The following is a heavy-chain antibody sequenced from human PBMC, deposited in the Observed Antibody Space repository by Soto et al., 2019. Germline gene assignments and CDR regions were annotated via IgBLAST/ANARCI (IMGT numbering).Heavy chain of an antibody. CDR1: GYTFSSYA. CDR2: INAGYGNT. CDR3: ARVTGDGTFDF. J-gene: IGHJ4*02. Sequence: QVHLVQSGAEVRKPGASVKVSCKASGYTFSSYAMHWVRQAPGQRLEWMGWINAGYGNTKSSQKFQDRVTISRDTSASTAYMELTSLRSEDTAVYDCARVTGDGTFDFWGQGTLVTVSS. D-gene: IGHD7-27*01. V-gene: IGHV1-3*01.